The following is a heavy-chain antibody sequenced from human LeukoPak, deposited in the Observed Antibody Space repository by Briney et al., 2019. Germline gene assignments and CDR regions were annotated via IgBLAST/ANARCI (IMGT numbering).Heavy chain of an antibody. CDR3: ARDGDTAMDNYYYYMDV. Sequence: GGSLRLSCAASGFTFSSYEMNWVRQAPGKGLEWVSYISSSGSTIYYADSVKGRFTISRDNAKNSLYLQMNSLRAEDTAVYYCARDGDTAMDNYYYYMDVWGKGTTVTVSS. J-gene: IGHJ6*03. V-gene: IGHV3-48*03. D-gene: IGHD5-18*01. CDR2: ISSSGSTI. CDR1: GFTFSSYE.